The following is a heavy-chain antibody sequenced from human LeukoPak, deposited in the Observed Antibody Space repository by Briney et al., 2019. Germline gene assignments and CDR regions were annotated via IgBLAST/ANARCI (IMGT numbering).Heavy chain of an antibody. V-gene: IGHV3-30*04. CDR3: VSSGSVSNVGY. D-gene: IGHD1-1*01. CDR1: GFTFSSYA. CDR2: ISCVGGSK. Sequence: GGSLRLSCAASGFTFSSYAMRWVRQAPGKGLEWVSAISCVGGSKYYADSVKGRFTISRDNSKNTLYLQMNSLRAEDTAVYYCVSSGSVSNVGYGGQGTLVTVPS. J-gene: IGHJ4*02.